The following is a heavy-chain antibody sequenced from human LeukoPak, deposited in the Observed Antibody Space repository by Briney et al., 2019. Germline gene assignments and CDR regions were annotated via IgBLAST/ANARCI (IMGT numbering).Heavy chain of an antibody. J-gene: IGHJ4*02. CDR3: ARDPSLAVAGIRLFDY. CDR1: GYTFTNYG. Sequence: ASVKVSSKTSGYTFTNYGISWVRQAPGQGLEWMGWISGYNGNPRYAQKVQGRVAMTTDTSTNTAYMEVNSLRSDDTAIYYCARDPSLAVAGIRLFDYWGQGTLVIVSS. D-gene: IGHD6-19*01. CDR2: ISGYNGNP. V-gene: IGHV1-18*01.